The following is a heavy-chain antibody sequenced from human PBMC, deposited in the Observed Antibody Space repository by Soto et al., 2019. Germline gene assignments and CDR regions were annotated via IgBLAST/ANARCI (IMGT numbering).Heavy chain of an antibody. D-gene: IGHD1-26*01. CDR2: IIPIFGTA. J-gene: IGHJ6*02. V-gene: IGHV1-69*06. CDR3: ARGYRGSYSPNYYYYGMDV. CDR1: GGTFSSYA. Sequence: SVKVSCKASGGTFSSYAISWVRQAPGQGLEWMGGIIPIFGTANYAQKFQGRVTITADKSTSTAYMELSSLRSEDTAVYYCARGYRGSYSPNYYYYGMDVWGQGTTVTVSS.